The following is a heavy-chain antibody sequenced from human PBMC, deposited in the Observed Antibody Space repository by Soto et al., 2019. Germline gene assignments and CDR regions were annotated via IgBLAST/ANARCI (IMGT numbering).Heavy chain of an antibody. CDR1: GFTFSSYN. CDR2: ISYDGSNK. D-gene: IGHD4-17*01. CDR3: AKDNLMTTVTNPDYYYMDV. J-gene: IGHJ6*03. Sequence: GGSLRLSCTASGFTFSSYNMHWVRQAPGKGLEWVAVISYDGSNKYYADSVKGRFTISRDNSKNTLYLQMNSLRAEDTAVYYCAKDNLMTTVTNPDYYYMDVWGKGTTVTVSS. V-gene: IGHV3-30*18.